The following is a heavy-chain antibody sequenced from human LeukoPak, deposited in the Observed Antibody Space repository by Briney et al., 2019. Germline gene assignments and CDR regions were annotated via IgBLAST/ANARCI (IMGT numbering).Heavy chain of an antibody. CDR3: ARGPAYYDILTGYHPSYFDY. J-gene: IGHJ4*02. CDR1: GGSISSGGYS. D-gene: IGHD3-9*01. CDR2: IYHSGST. V-gene: IGHV4-30-2*01. Sequence: SETLSLTCAVSGGSISSGGYSWSWIRQPPGKGLEWIGYIYHSGSTYYNPSLKSRVTISVDRSKNQFSLKPSSVTAADTAVYYCARGPAYYDILTGYHPSYFDYWGQGTLVTVSS.